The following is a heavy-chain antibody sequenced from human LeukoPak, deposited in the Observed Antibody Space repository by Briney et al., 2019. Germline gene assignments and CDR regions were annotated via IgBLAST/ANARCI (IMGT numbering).Heavy chain of an antibody. CDR3: ARIGELDESDY. J-gene: IGHJ4*02. CDR2: INPSGGST. CDR1: GYTFTSYY. D-gene: IGHD1-1*01. Sequence: ASVTVSCKASGYTFTSYYMHWVRQAPGQGLEWMGIINPSGGSTSYAQKFQGRVTMTRAKSTSTVYMELSSLRSEDTDVYYCARIGELDESDYWGQGTLVTVSS. V-gene: IGHV1-46*01.